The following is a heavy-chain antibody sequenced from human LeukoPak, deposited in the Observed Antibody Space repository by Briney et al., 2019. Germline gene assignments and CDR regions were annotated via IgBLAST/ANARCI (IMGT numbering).Heavy chain of an antibody. J-gene: IGHJ4*02. Sequence: ASVTVSCKASGYTFTSYGISWVRQAPGQGLEWMGWISAYNGNTNYAQKLQGRVTMTTDTSTSTAYMELRSLRSDDTAVYYCARTGSDYDSSGYTDYWGQGTLVTVSS. D-gene: IGHD3-22*01. V-gene: IGHV1-18*01. CDR3: ARTGSDYDSSGYTDY. CDR2: ISAYNGNT. CDR1: GYTFTSYG.